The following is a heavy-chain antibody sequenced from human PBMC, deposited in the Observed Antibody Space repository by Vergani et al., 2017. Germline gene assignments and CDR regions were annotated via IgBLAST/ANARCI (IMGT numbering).Heavy chain of an antibody. J-gene: IGHJ4*02. CDR3: ARDLAYCHEGSCAL. V-gene: IGHV3-30*02. D-gene: IGHD2-15*01. Sequence: QVQLVQSGGGVVQPGGSLRLSCVASGFTFNRYGMQWVRQAPGKWLEWVAYVLFDGSNEYYADSVKGRFIVSRDNSTDALYLQMNSLRTDDTAVYYCARDLAYCHEGSCALWGQGSVVTVSS. CDR2: VLFDGSNE. CDR1: GFTFNRYG.